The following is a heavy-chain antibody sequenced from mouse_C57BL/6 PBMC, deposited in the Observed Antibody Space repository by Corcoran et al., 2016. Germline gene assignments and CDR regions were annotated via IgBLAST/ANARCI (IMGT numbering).Heavy chain of an antibody. CDR2: IYPGSGNT. CDR1: GYSFTSYY. J-gene: IGHJ3*01. D-gene: IGHD1-1*01. V-gene: IGHV1-66*01. CDR3: ARWGTTVPFAY. Sequence: QVQLQQSGPELVKPGASVKISCKASGYSFTSYYIHWVKQRPGQGLEWIGWIYPGSGNTKYNEKFKGEATLTADTSSSTAYMQLSSLTSEDSAVYYCARWGTTVPFAYWGQGTLVTVSA.